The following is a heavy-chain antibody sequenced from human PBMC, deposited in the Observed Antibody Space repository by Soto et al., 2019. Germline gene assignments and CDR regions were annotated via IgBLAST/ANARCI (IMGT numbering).Heavy chain of an antibody. Sequence: SETLSLTCAVYGGTFSDYYWSWIRQPPGKGLEWIGEINHSGSTNYNPSLKSRITISEDTSKNQFSLKLSFVAAADTAVYYCARKGVTIFGVVRDAFDIWGQGTMVTVSS. CDR1: GGTFSDYY. CDR2: INHSGST. D-gene: IGHD3-3*01. J-gene: IGHJ3*02. V-gene: IGHV4-34*01. CDR3: ARKGVTIFGVVRDAFDI.